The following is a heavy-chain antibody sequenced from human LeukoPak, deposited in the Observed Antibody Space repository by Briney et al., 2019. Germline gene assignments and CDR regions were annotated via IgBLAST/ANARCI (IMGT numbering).Heavy chain of an antibody. CDR2: INNRGTT. D-gene: IGHD2/OR15-2a*01. J-gene: IGHJ3*02. CDR1: GGSISTSSYS. CDR3: ARSARGYFNDGFDI. V-gene: IGHV4-39*01. Sequence: SETLSLTCTVSGGSISTSSYSWGWIRRPPGKGLEWIGSINNRGTTYYNASLRSRVIISVDTSYNQISLKVTSVTAADTAVFYCARSARGYFNDGFDIWGQGTMVTVSS.